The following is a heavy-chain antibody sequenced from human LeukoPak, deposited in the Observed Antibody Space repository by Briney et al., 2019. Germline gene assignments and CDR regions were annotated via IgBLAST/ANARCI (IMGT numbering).Heavy chain of an antibody. V-gene: IGHV3-21*01. J-gene: IGHJ4*02. CDR1: GFTFSSYS. CDR2: ISSSSSYI. Sequence: PGGSLRLSCAASGFTFSSYSMNWVRQAPGKGLEWVSSISSSSSYIYYADSVKGRFTISRDNAKNPLYLQMNSLRAEDTAVYYCAREGDNWNYVGYFDYWGQGTLVTVSS. D-gene: IGHD1-7*01. CDR3: AREGDNWNYVGYFDY.